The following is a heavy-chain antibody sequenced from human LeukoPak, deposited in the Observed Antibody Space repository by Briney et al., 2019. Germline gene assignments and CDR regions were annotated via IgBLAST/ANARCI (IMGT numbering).Heavy chain of an antibody. J-gene: IGHJ4*02. Sequence: GGSLRLYCAASGFIFSSYGMHWVRQAPGKGLEWVAFIRYDGSKKYYADSVKGRFTISRDNSKNTLYLQMNSLRAEDTAVYYCVRDWGYDSSGYWQKYFDTWGQGTLVTVSS. D-gene: IGHD3-22*01. CDR2: IRYDGSKK. V-gene: IGHV3-30*02. CDR1: GFIFSSYG. CDR3: VRDWGYDSSGYWQKYFDT.